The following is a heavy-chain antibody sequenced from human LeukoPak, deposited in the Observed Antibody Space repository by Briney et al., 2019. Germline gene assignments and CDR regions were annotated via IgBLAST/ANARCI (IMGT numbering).Heavy chain of an antibody. CDR2: ISGSGGST. CDR3: AKDSLPSYGGYFDF. V-gene: IGHV3-23*01. Sequence: PGESLRLSCAASGFTFRTYGMSWVRQSPGKGLEWVSGISGSGGSTYYADFVKGRFTISRDNSKNTLYLQVNTLRAEDTAIYYCAKDSLPSYGGYFDFWGQGTLVTVSS. CDR1: GFTFRTYG. D-gene: IGHD3-16*01. J-gene: IGHJ4*02.